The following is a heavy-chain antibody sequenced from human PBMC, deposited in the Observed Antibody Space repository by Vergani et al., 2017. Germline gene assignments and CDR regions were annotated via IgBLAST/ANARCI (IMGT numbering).Heavy chain of an antibody. J-gene: IGHJ6*03. CDR2: ISWNSGSI. Sequence: EVQLVESGGGLVQPGRSLRLSCAASGFTFDDYAMHWVRQAPGKGLEWVSGISWNSGSIGYADSVKGRFTISRDNAKNSLYLQMNSLRAEDTALYYCAKGWRSYYYYYMDVWGKGTTVTVSS. CDR1: GFTFDDYA. D-gene: IGHD1-1*01. V-gene: IGHV3-9*01. CDR3: AKGWRSYYYYYMDV.